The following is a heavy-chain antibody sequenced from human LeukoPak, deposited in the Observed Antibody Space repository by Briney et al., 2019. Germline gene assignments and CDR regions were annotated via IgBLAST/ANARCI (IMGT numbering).Heavy chain of an antibody. Sequence: PGGSLRLSCAASGFTVSSNYMSWVRQAPGKGLEWLGLIKSKTDGGTTDYAAPVKGRFTISRDDSKNTLYLQMNSLKTEDTAVYYCITDPGQWLVRAQFDYWGQGTLVTVSS. CDR1: GFTVSSNY. D-gene: IGHD6-19*01. CDR2: IKSKTDGGTT. V-gene: IGHV3-15*01. CDR3: ITDPGQWLVRAQFDY. J-gene: IGHJ4*02.